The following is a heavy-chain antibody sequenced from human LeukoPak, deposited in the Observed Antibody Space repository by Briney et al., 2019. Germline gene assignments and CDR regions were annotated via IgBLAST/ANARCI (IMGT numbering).Heavy chain of an antibody. D-gene: IGHD5-12*01. CDR1: GFTFSNYA. CDR3: ARERHSGYDLDAFDV. J-gene: IGHJ3*01. CDR2: ISYNGGTT. V-gene: IGHV3-64*01. Sequence: RTGGSLRLSCAASGFTFSNYAIHWVRQAPGKGLEFVSGISYNGGTTYYANSVKGRFTISRDNSKNTLYLEMGSLRPEDMGVYYCARERHSGYDLDAFDVWGQGTMVTVSS.